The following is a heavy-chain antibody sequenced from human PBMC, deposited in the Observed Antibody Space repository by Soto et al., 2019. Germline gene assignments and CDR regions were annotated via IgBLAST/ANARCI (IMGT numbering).Heavy chain of an antibody. Sequence: PGGSLRLSCAASGFTVSSNYMSWVRQAPGKGLEWVSVIYSGGSTYYADSVKGRFTISRDNSKNTLYLQMNSLRAEDTAVYYCARRASSWYHYYYYGMHVWGQGTTVTVSS. J-gene: IGHJ6*02. CDR3: ARRASSWYHYYYYGMHV. CDR2: IYSGGST. V-gene: IGHV3-53*01. D-gene: IGHD6-13*01. CDR1: GFTVSSNY.